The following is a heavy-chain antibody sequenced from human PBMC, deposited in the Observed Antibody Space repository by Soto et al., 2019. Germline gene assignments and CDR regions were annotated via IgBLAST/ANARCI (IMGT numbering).Heavy chain of an antibody. CDR2: ISGSGGST. CDR1: GFTFSTYW. J-gene: IGHJ4*02. V-gene: IGHV3-23*04. Sequence: EVQLVESGGGLVQPGGSLRLSCAASGFTFSTYWMHWVRQAPGKVLVWVSAISGSGGSTYYADSVKGRFTISRDNSKNTLYLHMNSLRAEDTAVYDCAKLRLRFLEWPFWGQGTLVTVSS. D-gene: IGHD3-3*01. CDR3: AKLRLRFLEWPF.